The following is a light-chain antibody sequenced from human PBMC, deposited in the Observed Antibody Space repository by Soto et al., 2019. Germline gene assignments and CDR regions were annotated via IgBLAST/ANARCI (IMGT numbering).Light chain of an antibody. J-gene: IGKJ2*01. CDR1: RDISFY. CDR3: QQYDNFPPYT. V-gene: IGKV1-33*01. Sequence: DIQMTQSPSSLSASVGDRVTITFQASRDISFYLNWYQQKPVKPPKLLVFDASNLQTGVPSRFSGSESGTHFTFTISSLQPEDIATYYCQQYDNFPPYTFGQGTRLEIK. CDR2: DAS.